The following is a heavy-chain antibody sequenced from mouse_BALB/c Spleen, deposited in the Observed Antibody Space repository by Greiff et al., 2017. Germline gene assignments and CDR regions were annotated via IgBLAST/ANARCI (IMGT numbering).Heavy chain of an antibody. Sequence: EVHLVESGGGLVQPGGSRKLSCAASGFTFSSFGMHWVRQAPEKGLEWVAYISSGSSTIYYADTVKGRFTISRDNPKNTLFLQMTSLRSEDTAMYYCARFRWAMDYWGQGTSVTVSS. CDR3: ARFRWAMDY. CDR1: GFTFSSFG. D-gene: IGHD2-3*01. V-gene: IGHV5-17*02. J-gene: IGHJ4*01. CDR2: ISSGSSTI.